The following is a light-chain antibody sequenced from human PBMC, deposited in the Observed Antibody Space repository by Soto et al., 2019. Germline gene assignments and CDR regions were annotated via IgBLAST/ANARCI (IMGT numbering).Light chain of an antibody. CDR1: SSNIGAGYD. CDR3: AAWDDSPSGVV. Sequence: QSVLTQPPSVSGAPGQRVTISCTGSSSNIGAGYDVHWYQQRPGTAPKLLIYSNHQRPSGVPDRFSGSKSGTSASLAISGLRSEDEANYYCAAWDDSPSGVVFGGGTKLTVL. J-gene: IGLJ2*01. CDR2: SNH. V-gene: IGLV1-40*01.